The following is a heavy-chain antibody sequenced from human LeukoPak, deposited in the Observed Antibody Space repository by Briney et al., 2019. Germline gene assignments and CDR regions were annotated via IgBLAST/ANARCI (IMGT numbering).Heavy chain of an antibody. CDR1: GGTFSSYT. J-gene: IGHJ5*02. Sequence: SVKVSCKASGGTFSSYTISWVRQAPGQGLEWMGRIIPILGIANYAQKFQARVTITSDKSTSTAYMEVRSLRSDDTAVYYCARLSPPIASFCSGGTCYSGGFDPWGQGTLVTVSS. V-gene: IGHV1-69*02. D-gene: IGHD2-15*01. CDR2: IIPILGIA. CDR3: ARLSPPIASFCSGGTCYSGGFDP.